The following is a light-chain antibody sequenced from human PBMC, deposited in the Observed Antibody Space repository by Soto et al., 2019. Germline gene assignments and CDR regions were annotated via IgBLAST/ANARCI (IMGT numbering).Light chain of an antibody. CDR1: SSKIGNNY. V-gene: IGLV1-51*02. Sequence: QSVLTQPPSVSAAPGHKVTISCSGSSSKIGNNYVSWYQQLPGTAPKLLIYENNKRPSGIPDRFSGSKSGTSATLGITGLQTGDEADYYCGTWDSSLSSWVFGGGTKVTVL. CDR3: GTWDSSLSSWV. CDR2: ENN. J-gene: IGLJ3*02.